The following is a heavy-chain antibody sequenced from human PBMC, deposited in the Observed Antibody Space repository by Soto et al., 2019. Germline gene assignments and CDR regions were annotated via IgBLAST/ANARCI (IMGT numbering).Heavy chain of an antibody. D-gene: IGHD3-3*01. J-gene: IGHJ4*02. Sequence: ASVKVSCKASGYTFTSYGISWVRQAPGQGLEWMGRISAYNGNTNYAQKLQGRVTMTTDTSTSTAYMELRSLRSDDTAVYYCARDYDDFWSGYYHPGLHTRQQDLFDYWGQGTLVTVSS. CDR1: GYTFTSYG. CDR2: ISAYNGNT. V-gene: IGHV1-18*01. CDR3: ARDYDDFWSGYYHPGLHTRQQDLFDY.